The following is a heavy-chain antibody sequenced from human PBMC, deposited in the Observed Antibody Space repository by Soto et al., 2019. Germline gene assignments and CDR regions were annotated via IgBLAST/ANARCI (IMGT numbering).Heavy chain of an antibody. Sequence: GGPLRLSCPVSGFAFNNYGINWVRQAPGKGLEWVSSISKSDYTYYSDSVKGRFTISRDNAKNSVSLRMNTLRVEDTAVYYCAREDSIIIPTVSDFWGQGTLVTVSS. V-gene: IGHV3-21*01. D-gene: IGHD3-22*01. CDR2: ISKSDYT. J-gene: IGHJ4*02. CDR3: AREDSIIIPTVSDF. CDR1: GFAFNNYG.